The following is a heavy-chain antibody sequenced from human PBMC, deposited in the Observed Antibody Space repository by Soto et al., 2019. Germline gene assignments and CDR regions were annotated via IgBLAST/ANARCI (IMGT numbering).Heavy chain of an antibody. V-gene: IGHV4-31*11. CDR3: ARDRMAARRYNWFDP. J-gene: IGHJ5*02. CDR2: IYYSGST. Sequence: SETLSLTCAVSGGSISSGGYYLSWIRQHPGKGLEWIGYIYYSGSTYYNPSLKSRVTISVDTSKNQFSLKLSSVTAADTAVYYCARDRMAARRYNWFDPWGQGTLVTVSS. D-gene: IGHD6-6*01. CDR1: GGSISSGGYY.